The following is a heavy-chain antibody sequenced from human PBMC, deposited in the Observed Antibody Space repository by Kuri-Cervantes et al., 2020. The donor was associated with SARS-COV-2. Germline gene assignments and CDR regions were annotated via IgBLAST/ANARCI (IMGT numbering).Heavy chain of an antibody. CDR2: ISWNSGSI. CDR3: ARDYEGGGYDY. CDR1: GFTFDDYA. J-gene: IGHJ4*02. Sequence: SLKISCAASGFTFDDYAMHWVRQAPGKGLEWVSGISWNSGSIGYADSVKGRFTISRHNSKNTLYLQMNSLRVEDTAVYYCARDYEGGGYDYWGPGTLVTVSS. D-gene: IGHD5-12*01. V-gene: IGHV3-9*01.